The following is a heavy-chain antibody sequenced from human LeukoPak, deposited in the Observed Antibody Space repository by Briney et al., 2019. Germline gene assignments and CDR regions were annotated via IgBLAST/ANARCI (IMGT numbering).Heavy chain of an antibody. J-gene: IGHJ6*02. V-gene: IGHV4-34*01. Sequence: SETLSLTCAVYGGSFSGYYWSWIRQPPGKGLEWIGEINHSGSTNYNPSLKSRATISVDTSKNQFSLKLSSVTAADTAVYYCARGRVHYDFWSGYYQYYYYGMDVWGQGTTVTVSS. D-gene: IGHD3-3*01. CDR2: INHSGST. CDR3: ARGRVHYDFWSGYYQYYYYGMDV. CDR1: GGSFSGYY.